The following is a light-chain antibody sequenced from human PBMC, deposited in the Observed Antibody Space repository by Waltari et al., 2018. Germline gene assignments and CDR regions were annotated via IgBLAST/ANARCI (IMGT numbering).Light chain of an antibody. J-gene: IGKJ1*01. CDR3: QQYYRSPST. Sequence: DIQMTQSPLSLSASVGDRVTITCRANQDIGIYLAWFQQRPGKAPQSLIYSASGLHGGVPSRFSGSASGSDFTLTITSLQPEDFATYYCQQYYRSPSTFGQGTKVEIK. CDR2: SAS. V-gene: IGKV1-16*01. CDR1: QDIGIY.